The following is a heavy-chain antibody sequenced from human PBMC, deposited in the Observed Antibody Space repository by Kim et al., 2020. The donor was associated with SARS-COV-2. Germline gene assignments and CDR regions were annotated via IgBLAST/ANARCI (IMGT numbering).Heavy chain of an antibody. J-gene: IGHJ4*02. CDR3: ARALEWLLFSFDY. V-gene: IGHV1-2*06. Sequence: ASVKVSCKASGYTFTGYYMHWVRQAPGQGLEWMGRINPNSGGTNYVQKFQGRVTMTRDTSISTAYMELSRLRSDDTAVYYCARALEWLLFSFDYWGQGTLVTVSS. CDR1: GYTFTGYY. D-gene: IGHD3-3*01. CDR2: INPNSGGT.